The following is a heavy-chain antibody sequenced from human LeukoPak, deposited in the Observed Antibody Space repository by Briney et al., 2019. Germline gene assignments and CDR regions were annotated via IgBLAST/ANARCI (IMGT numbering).Heavy chain of an antibody. V-gene: IGHV4-61*01. CDR3: SRDHHGNNWYYFDY. CDR2: ISYTGVT. D-gene: IGHD1-1*01. Sequence: SETLSLTCSVSGGSVSGGFYYWSWIRQPPGKGLEWFGYISYTGVTNYNPSLKSRLTMSLDTPKNQFSLKLNSVTAADTAVYYCSRDHHGNNWYYFDYWGQGTLVAVSS. J-gene: IGHJ4*02. CDR1: GGSVSGGFYY.